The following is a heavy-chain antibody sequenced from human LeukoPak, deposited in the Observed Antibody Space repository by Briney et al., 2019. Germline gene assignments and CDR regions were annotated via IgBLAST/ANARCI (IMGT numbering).Heavy chain of an antibody. CDR1: GYSISTGYY. CDR3: ARGPSDYGSGSYAD. CDR2: IYHSGST. V-gene: IGHV4-38-2*02. Sequence: SETLSLTCTVSGYSISTGYYWGWIRQFPGKGLEWIGSIYHSGSTYYNPSVKSRVTISADTSKDQVSPKLTSVTAADTAVYYCARGPSDYGSGSYADWGQGTLVTVSS. J-gene: IGHJ4*02. D-gene: IGHD3-10*01.